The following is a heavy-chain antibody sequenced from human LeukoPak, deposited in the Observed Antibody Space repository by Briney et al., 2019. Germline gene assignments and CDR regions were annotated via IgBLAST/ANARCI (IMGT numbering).Heavy chain of an antibody. CDR2: ISSSDTYT. CDR3: ARDRYGDYNFDY. CDR1: GFTFSDYY. V-gene: IGHV3-11*06. J-gene: IGHJ4*02. D-gene: IGHD4-17*01. Sequence: GGSLRLSCAASGFTFSDYYMSWIRQAPGKGLEWVSYISSSDTYTNYADSVKGRFTISRDNAKNSLYLQMNSLRAEDTAVYYCARDRYGDYNFDYWGQGTLVTVSS.